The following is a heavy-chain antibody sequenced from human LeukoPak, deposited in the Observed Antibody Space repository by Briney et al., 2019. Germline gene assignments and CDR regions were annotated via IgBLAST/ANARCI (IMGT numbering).Heavy chain of an antibody. CDR2: INPSGGST. J-gene: IGHJ3*02. V-gene: IGHV1-46*01. CDR1: GYTFTSYY. D-gene: IGHD2-15*01. Sequence: VASVKVSCKTSGYTFTSYYMHWVRQAPGQGLEWMGIINPSGGSTSYAQKFQGRVTMTRDTSTSTVYMELSSLRSEDTAVYYCARDPHCRAFHIWGQGTMVTVSS. CDR3: ARDPHCRAFHI.